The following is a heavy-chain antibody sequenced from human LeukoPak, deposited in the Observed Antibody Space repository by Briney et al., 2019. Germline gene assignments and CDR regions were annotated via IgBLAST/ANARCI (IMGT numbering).Heavy chain of an antibody. CDR3: ARERSSGWFFVDY. CDR2: ISRSGTAI. D-gene: IGHD6-19*01. J-gene: IGHJ4*02. V-gene: IGHV3-11*01. CDR1: GFTFNDYY. Sequence: GGSLRLSCAASGFTFNDYYMSWIRQAPGKGLEWVSYISRSGTAIYYADSVKGRFTISTDNATKSLYLQMNSLRADDTAVYYCARERSSGWFFVDYWGQGILVTVSS.